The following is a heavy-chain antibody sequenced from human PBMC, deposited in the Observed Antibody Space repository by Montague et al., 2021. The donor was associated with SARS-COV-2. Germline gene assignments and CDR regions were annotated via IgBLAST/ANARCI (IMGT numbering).Heavy chain of an antibody. D-gene: IGHD5-12*01. CDR3: AREVGRGYSGYEGEY. CDR1: GGSFSGYY. J-gene: IGHJ4*02. V-gene: IGHV4-34*01. CDR2: IKHRGST. Sequence: SETLSLTCAVYGGSFSGYYWSWIRQPPGKGLEWIGEIKHRGSTNYNPSLKSRVTISVDTSKNQFSLKLSSVTAADTTVYYCAREVGRGYSGYEGEYWGQGTLVTVSS.